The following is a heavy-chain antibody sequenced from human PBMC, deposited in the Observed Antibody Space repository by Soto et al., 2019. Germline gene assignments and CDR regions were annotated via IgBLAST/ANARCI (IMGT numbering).Heavy chain of an antibody. Sequence: QLQLQESGPGLVKPSETLSLTCTVSGGSISSSSYYWGWIRQPPGKGLEWIGSIYYSGSTYYNPSLNSRVTISVDTSKNQFSLKLSSVTAADTAVYYCASTRIVATIHPFHWYFDLWGRGTLVTVSS. D-gene: IGHD5-12*01. CDR1: GGSISSSSYY. CDR2: IYYSGST. CDR3: ASTRIVATIHPFHWYFDL. J-gene: IGHJ2*01. V-gene: IGHV4-39*01.